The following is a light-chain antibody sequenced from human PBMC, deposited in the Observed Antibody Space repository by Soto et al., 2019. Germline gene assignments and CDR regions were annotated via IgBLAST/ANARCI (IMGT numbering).Light chain of an antibody. Sequence: EIVLTQSPATLSLSPGERATLSCRASQSVSSFLAWYQQKPGQAPRLLIYDASNRATGIPAKFSGSGSGTDFTLTISSLEPEDFAVYYCYQSSNWPPTFGGGTKVDIK. CDR1: QSVSSF. J-gene: IGKJ4*01. V-gene: IGKV3-11*01. CDR2: DAS. CDR3: YQSSNWPPT.